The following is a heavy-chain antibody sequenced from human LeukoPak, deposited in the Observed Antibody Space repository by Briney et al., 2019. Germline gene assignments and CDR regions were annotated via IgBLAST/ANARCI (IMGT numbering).Heavy chain of an antibody. D-gene: IGHD5-18*01. CDR2: IYYSGST. CDR1: GGSISSYY. J-gene: IGHJ4*02. Sequence: SETLSLTCTVSGGSISSYYWSWIRQPPGKGLEWIGYIYYSGSTNYNPSPKSRVTISVDTSKNQFSLKLSSVTAADTAVYYCARDLTEYSHDYWGQGTLVTVSS. CDR3: ARDLTEYSHDY. V-gene: IGHV4-59*01.